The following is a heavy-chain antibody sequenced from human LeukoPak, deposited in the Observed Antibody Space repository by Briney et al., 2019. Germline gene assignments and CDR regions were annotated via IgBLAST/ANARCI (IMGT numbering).Heavy chain of an antibody. J-gene: IGHJ3*02. CDR2: ISAYNGNT. Sequence: ASVKVSCKASGYTFTSYGISWVRQAPGQGLEWMGWISAYNGNTNYAQKLQGRVAMTTDTSTSTAYMELRSLRSDDTAVYYCARDLTVVRSDAFDIWGQGTMVTVSS. CDR1: GYTFTSYG. D-gene: IGHD2-21*01. V-gene: IGHV1-18*01. CDR3: ARDLTVVRSDAFDI.